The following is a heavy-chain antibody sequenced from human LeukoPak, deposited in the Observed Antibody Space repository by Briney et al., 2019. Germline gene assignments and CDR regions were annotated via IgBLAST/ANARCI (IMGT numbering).Heavy chain of an antibody. J-gene: IGHJ5*02. V-gene: IGHV6-1*01. Sequence: SQTLSLTCAISGDSVSSNSAAWNWIRQSPSRGLEWLGRTYYRSKWYNDYAVSVKSRITINPDTSKNQFSLQLNSVTPEDTAVYYCARGTDSSSWLIYPNWFDPWGQGTLVTVSS. CDR2: TYYRSKWYN. CDR1: GDSVSSNSAA. CDR3: ARGTDSSSWLIYPNWFDP. D-gene: IGHD6-13*01.